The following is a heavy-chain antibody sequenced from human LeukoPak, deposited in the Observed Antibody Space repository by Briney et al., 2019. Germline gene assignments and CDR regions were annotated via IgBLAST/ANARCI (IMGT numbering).Heavy chain of an antibody. CDR2: IYTSGST. CDR3: ARVGTIAPAAHADY. J-gene: IGHJ4*02. Sequence: SETLSLTCTVSGGSISSYYWSWIRQPAGKGLEWIGRIYTSGSTNYNPSLKSRVTMSVDTSKNQFSLKLSSVTAADTAVYYCARVGTIAPAAHADYWGQGTLVTVSS. CDR1: GGSISSYY. V-gene: IGHV4-4*07. D-gene: IGHD6-13*01.